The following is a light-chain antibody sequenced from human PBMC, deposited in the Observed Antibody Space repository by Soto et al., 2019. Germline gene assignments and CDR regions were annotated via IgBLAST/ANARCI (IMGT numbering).Light chain of an antibody. J-gene: IGLJ2*01. CDR3: SSYTSSSTGV. Sequence: QSALTQPASVSGSPGQSITISCTGTSSDVGGYNYVSWYQQHPGKAPKLMIYEVSNRPSGVSNRFSGSKSGNTASLTISGRQAEDEADYYCSSYTSSSTGVFGGGTNSPS. V-gene: IGLV2-14*01. CDR2: EVS. CDR1: SSDVGGYNY.